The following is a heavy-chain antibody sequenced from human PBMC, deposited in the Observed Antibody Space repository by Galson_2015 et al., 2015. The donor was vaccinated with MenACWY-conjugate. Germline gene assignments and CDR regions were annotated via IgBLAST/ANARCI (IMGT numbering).Heavy chain of an antibody. CDR2: INSDGSST. Sequence: SLRLSCAVSGFTFSSYWMHWVRQAPGKGLVWVSRINSDGSSTSYADTAKGRFTISRDNAKNTLYLQMNSLRAEDTAVYYCARTGGSPPRGFDYWVQGTLVTVSS. V-gene: IGHV3-74*01. D-gene: IGHD1-26*01. CDR1: GFTFSSYW. J-gene: IGHJ4*02. CDR3: ARTGGSPPRGFDY.